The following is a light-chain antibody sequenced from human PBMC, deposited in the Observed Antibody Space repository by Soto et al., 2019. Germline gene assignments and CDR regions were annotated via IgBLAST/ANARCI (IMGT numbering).Light chain of an antibody. J-gene: IGKJ4*01. CDR3: QQTYSTPLT. V-gene: IGKV3-20*01. CDR2: GAS. CDR1: QTVRNNY. Sequence: MLAQSARTVSLSPEERATLSCRASQTVRNNYLAWYQQKPGQAPRLLIYGASSRATGIPDRFSGSGSGTDFSLTISSLQPEDFATYYCQQTYSTPLTFGGGTKVDIK.